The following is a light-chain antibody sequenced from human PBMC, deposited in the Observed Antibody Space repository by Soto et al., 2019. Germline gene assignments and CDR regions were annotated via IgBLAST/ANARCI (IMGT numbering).Light chain of an antibody. Sequence: QSVLTQPPSVSAAPGQKVTISCSGSSSNIGNNYVSWYQQVPGTAPKLLIYDNTKRPPGIPDRFSGSKSGTSATLGITGLQTGDEADYYCGTWDSSLSAGVFGGGTKLTVL. V-gene: IGLV1-51*01. CDR1: SSNIGNNY. J-gene: IGLJ2*01. CDR3: GTWDSSLSAGV. CDR2: DNT.